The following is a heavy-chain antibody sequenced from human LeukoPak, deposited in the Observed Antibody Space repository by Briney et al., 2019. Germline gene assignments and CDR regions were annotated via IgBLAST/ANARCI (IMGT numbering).Heavy chain of an antibody. CDR3: ARDFVVVPAANLDAFDI. V-gene: IGHV1-18*01. CDR1: GYTFTSCG. D-gene: IGHD2-2*01. CDR2: ISAYNGNT. J-gene: IGHJ3*02. Sequence: ASVTVSCKASGYTFTSCGISWVREAPGQGLEWMGWISAYNGNTNYAQKLQGRVTMTTDTSTSTAYMELRSLRSDDTAVYYCARDFVVVPAANLDAFDIWGQGTIVTVSS.